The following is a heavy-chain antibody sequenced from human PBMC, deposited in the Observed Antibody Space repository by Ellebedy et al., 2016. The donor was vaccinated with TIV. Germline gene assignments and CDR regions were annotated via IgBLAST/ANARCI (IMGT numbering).Heavy chain of an antibody. D-gene: IGHD3-10*01. J-gene: IGHJ3*01. CDR3: ARGRRFSASFHPMMSTFEV. CDR2: IRQDESEK. V-gene: IGHV3-7*01. CDR1: GFTFSSYW. Sequence: GESLKISCVASGFTFSSYWMTWVRQAPGKGLQWLANIRQDESEKYYVDSLRGRFTISRDNAKNSLYLQMNSLRAEDTAVYYCARGRRFSASFHPMMSTFEVWGQGTTVIVSS.